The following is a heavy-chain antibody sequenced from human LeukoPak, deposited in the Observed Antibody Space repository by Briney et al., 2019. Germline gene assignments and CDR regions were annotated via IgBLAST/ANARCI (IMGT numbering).Heavy chain of an antibody. CDR3: ARDRERYSSSSGVPTWFDP. CDR2: INPSGGST. J-gene: IGHJ5*02. Sequence: ASVKVSCKASGYTSTSYYMHWVRQAPGQGLEWMGIINPSGGSTSYAQKFQGRVTMTRDMSTSTVYMELSSLRSEDTAVYYCARDRERYSSSSGVPTWFDPWGQGTLVTVSS. CDR1: GYTSTSYY. V-gene: IGHV1-46*01. D-gene: IGHD6-6*01.